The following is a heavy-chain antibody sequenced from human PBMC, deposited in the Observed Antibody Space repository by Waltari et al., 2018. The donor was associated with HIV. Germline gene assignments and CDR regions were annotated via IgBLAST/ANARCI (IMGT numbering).Heavy chain of an antibody. V-gene: IGHV1-2*02. D-gene: IGHD4-17*01. J-gene: IGHJ4*02. CDR3: ARDRVGGTVTPFDY. CDR1: GYTFTAHT. CDR2: INPNIGGT. Sequence: QVQLLQSGAEVKKPGDSVKVSCTASGYTFTAHTMPRMRQAPGQGLEGMGWINPNIGGTNYAQKFQGRVTMTRDTSISTAYMELSRLRSDDTAVYYCARDRVGGTVTPFDYWGQGTLVTVSS.